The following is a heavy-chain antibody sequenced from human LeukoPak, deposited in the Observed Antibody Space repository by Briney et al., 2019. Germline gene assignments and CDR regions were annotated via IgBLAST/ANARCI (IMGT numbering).Heavy chain of an antibody. CDR2: INPNSGAT. CDR1: GYTFTGYY. J-gene: IGHJ4*02. Sequence: ASVKVSCKASGYTFTGYYMHWVGQAPGQGLEWMGWINPNSGATDYAQNFQGRVTLTRDTSISTAYMELSRLRSDDTAVYYCASGYRFGNWGQGTLVTVSS. D-gene: IGHD5-18*01. CDR3: ASGYRFGN. V-gene: IGHV1-2*02.